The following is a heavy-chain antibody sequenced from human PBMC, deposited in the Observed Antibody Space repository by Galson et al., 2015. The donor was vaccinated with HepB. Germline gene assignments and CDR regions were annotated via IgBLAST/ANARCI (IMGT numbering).Heavy chain of an antibody. V-gene: IGHV4-34*01. CDR1: GGSFSGYY. Sequence: SETLSLTCAVYGGSFSGYYWSWIRQPPGKGLEWIGEINHSGSTNYNPSLKSRVTISVDTSKNQFSLKLSSVTAADTAVYYCARGSFMVRGVISDYYYYYGMDVWGQETTVTVSS. J-gene: IGHJ6*02. D-gene: IGHD3-10*01. CDR3: ARGSFMVRGVISDYYYYYGMDV. CDR2: INHSGST.